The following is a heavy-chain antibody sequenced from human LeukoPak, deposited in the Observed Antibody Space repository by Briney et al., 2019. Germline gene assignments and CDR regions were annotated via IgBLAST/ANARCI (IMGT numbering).Heavy chain of an antibody. V-gene: IGHV3-23*01. CDR1: GFTFSSYA. J-gene: IGHJ4*02. CDR3: AKVRRPSTVVTYPSD. D-gene: IGHD4-11*01. Sequence: PGGSLRLYCAASGFTFSSYAMGWVRQAPGKGLEWVSALSGSGSNTYYADSVKGRFTISRDNSKNTLYLQMNSLRAEDTAVYYCAKVRRPSTVVTYPSDWGQGTLVTVSS. CDR2: LSGSGSNT.